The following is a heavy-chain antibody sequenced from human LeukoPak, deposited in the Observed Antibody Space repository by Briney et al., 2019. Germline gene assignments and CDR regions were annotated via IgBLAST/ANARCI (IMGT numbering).Heavy chain of an antibody. D-gene: IGHD3-3*01. CDR3: VYFWSGYPVDY. J-gene: IGHJ4*02. V-gene: IGHV3-11*01. CDR2: ISSSGSTI. Sequence: GGSLRLSCAASGFTFSDYYMSWIRQAPGKGLEWVSYISSSGSTIYYADSVKGRFTISRDNSKNTLYLQMNSLRAEDTAVYYCVYFWSGYPVDYWGQGTLVTVSS. CDR1: GFTFSDYY.